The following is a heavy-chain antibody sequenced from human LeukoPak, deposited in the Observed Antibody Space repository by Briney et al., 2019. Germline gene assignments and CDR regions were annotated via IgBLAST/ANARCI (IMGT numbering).Heavy chain of an antibody. CDR3: AKDTIVGASLDY. CDR1: GFTFSSYG. Sequence: GGSLRLSCAASGFTFSSYGMHWVRQAPGKGLEWVAFIRYDGSNKYYADSVKGRFTISRDNSKNTLYLQMNSLRAKDTAVYYCAKDTIVGASLDYWGQGTLVTVSS. D-gene: IGHD1-26*01. CDR2: IRYDGSNK. V-gene: IGHV3-30*02. J-gene: IGHJ4*02.